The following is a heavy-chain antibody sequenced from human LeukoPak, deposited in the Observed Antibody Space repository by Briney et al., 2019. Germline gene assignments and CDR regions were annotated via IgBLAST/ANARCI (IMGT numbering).Heavy chain of an antibody. J-gene: IGHJ6*03. CDR1: GGSISSSSYY. Sequence: PSETLSLTCTVSGGSISSSSYYWGWIRQPPGKGLEWIGSIYYSGSTYYNPSLKSRVTISVDTSKNQFSLKLSSVTAADTAVYYCARLTLEYYYYYMDVWGKGTTVTVSS. V-gene: IGHV4-39*01. CDR2: IYYSGST. CDR3: ARLTLEYYYYYMDV. D-gene: IGHD1-1*01.